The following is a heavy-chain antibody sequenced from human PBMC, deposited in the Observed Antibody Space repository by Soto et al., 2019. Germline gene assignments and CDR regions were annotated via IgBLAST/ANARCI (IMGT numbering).Heavy chain of an antibody. V-gene: IGHV4-31*03. CDR1: GGSIISGGYY. CDR2: IYYSGST. D-gene: IGHD2-21*02. Sequence: SETLSLTCTVSGGSIISGGYYWIWIRQHPGKGLEWIGYIYYSGSTYYNPSLKSRVTISVDTSKNQFSLKLSSVTAADTAVYYCASSSGVVVVTAPFDPWGQGTLVTVSS. CDR3: ASSSGVVVVTAPFDP. J-gene: IGHJ5*02.